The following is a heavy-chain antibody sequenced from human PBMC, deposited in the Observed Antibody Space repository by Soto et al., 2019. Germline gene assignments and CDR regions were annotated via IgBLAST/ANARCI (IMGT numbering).Heavy chain of an antibody. V-gene: IGHV3-73*01. J-gene: IGHJ4*02. Sequence: GGSLRLSCAASGFTFSGSAMHWVRQASGKGLEWVGRIRSKANSYATAYAASVKGRFTISGDDSKNTAYLQMNSLKTEDTAVYYCTIGDYVWGRRDYWGQGTLVTVSS. CDR3: TIGDYVWGRRDY. CDR2: IRSKANSYAT. D-gene: IGHD3-16*01. CDR1: GFTFSGSA.